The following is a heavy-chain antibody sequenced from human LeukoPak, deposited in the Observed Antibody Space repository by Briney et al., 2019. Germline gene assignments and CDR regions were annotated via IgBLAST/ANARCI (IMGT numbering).Heavy chain of an antibody. CDR2: MNPNSGNT. D-gene: IGHD2-2*01. CDR1: VYTFTSYD. V-gene: IGHV1-8*03. CDR3: ARGRKYQLPPRSPYYYYYMDV. Sequence: ASVTVSCKASVYTFTSYDINWVRQATGQGLEWMGWMNPNSGNTGYAQKFQGRVTITRNTSISTAYMELSSLRSEDTAVYYCARGRKYQLPPRSPYYYYYMDVWGKGTTVTVSS. J-gene: IGHJ6*03.